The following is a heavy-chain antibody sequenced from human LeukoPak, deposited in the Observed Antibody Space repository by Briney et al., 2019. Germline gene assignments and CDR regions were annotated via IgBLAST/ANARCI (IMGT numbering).Heavy chain of an antibody. CDR1: GYTFTSYG. D-gene: IGHD6-19*01. CDR3: ARDQGSSGWANNWFDP. CDR2: ISAYNGNT. J-gene: IGHJ5*02. Sequence: ASVKVSCKASGYTFTSYGISWVRQAPGQGLECMGWISAYNGNTNYAQKLQGRVTMTTDTSTSTAYMELRSLRSDDTAVYYCARDQGSSGWANNWFDPWGQGTLVTVSS. V-gene: IGHV1-18*01.